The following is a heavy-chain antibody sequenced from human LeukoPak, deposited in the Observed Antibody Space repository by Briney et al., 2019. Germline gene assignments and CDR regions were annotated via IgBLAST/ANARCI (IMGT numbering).Heavy chain of an antibody. CDR1: GFTFSRSS. CDR2: ISSNGGPI. CDR3: ARLIITSDDAY. J-gene: IGHJ4*02. Sequence: GGSLRLSCVASGFTFSRSSLNWVRQAPGKGLEWLSYISSNGGPIYYADSVKGRFTISRDNVNNSLHLEMNSLRAEDTAVYYCARLIITSDDAYWGQGTLVTVSS. D-gene: IGHD3-16*01. V-gene: IGHV3-48*01.